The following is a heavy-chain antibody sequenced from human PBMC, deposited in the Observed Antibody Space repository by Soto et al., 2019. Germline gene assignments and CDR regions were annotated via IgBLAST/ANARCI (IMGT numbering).Heavy chain of an antibody. V-gene: IGHV3-7*01. J-gene: IGHJ4*02. CDR1: GFTFSSFW. CDR3: ARDFGVQELDY. D-gene: IGHD3-3*01. Sequence: GGSLSLSCAASGFTFSSFWITWVRQAPGKGLEWVANINQDGSEKHYVDSVKGRFTLSRDNAENSVYLQMNSLRADDTAVYYCARDFGVQELDYWGQGTLVTVSS. CDR2: INQDGSEK.